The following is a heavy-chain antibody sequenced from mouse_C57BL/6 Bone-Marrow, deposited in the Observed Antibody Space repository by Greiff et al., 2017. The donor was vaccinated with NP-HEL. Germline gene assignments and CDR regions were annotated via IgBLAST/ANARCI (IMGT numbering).Heavy chain of an antibody. CDR2: IDPSDSYT. V-gene: IGHV1-50*01. J-gene: IGHJ2*01. CDR1: GYTFTSYW. CDR3: ARLEYY. Sequence: QVQLQQPGAELVKPGASVKLSCKASGYTFTSYWMQWVKQRPGQGLEWIGEIDPSDSYTNYNQKFKGKATLTVDTSSSTAYMQLSSLTSEDSAVYYCARLEYYWGQGTTLTVSS.